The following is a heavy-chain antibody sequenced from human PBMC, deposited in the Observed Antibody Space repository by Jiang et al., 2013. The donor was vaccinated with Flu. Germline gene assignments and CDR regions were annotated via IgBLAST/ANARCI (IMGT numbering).Heavy chain of an antibody. V-gene: IGHV1-69*04. J-gene: IGHJ4*02. D-gene: IGHD3-22*01. CDR3: ATYSGPYYDQRAYYSFDY. CDR2: IIPTRDLS. CDR1: GVTFNNFA. Sequence: GAEVKKPGSSVKVSCKASGVTFNNFAITWVRQAPGQGLEWMGRIIPTRDLSNFAEKFQGRVTITADKPTSTAYMQLSSLRSEDTAIYYCATYSGPYYDQRAYYSFDYWAREPWSPSPQ.